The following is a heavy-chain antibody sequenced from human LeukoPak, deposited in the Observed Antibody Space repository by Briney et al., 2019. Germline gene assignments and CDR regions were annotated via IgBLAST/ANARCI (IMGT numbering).Heavy chain of an antibody. V-gene: IGHV4-34*01. CDR3: AREGQRITMIVVVKAGDAFDI. D-gene: IGHD3-22*01. CDR1: GGSFSGYY. J-gene: IGHJ3*02. CDR2: INHSGST. Sequence: SEALSLTCPVYGGSFSGYYWSWIRQPPGKGLEWIGEINHSGSTNYNPSLKSRVTISVDTSKNQFSLKLSSVTAADTAVYYCAREGQRITMIVVVKAGDAFDIWGQGTMVTVSS.